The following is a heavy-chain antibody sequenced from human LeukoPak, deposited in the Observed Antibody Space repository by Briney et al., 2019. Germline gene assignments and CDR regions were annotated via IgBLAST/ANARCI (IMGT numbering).Heavy chain of an antibody. CDR1: GFTFSSYA. J-gene: IGHJ4*02. CDR2: ISGSGGST. Sequence: GGSLRLSCTGSGFTFSSYAMSWVRQAPGKGLEWVSAISGSGGSTYYADSVKGRFTISRDNSKNTLYLQMNSLRAEDTAVYYCAKPNYYDSSGYSRYFDYWGQGTLVTVSS. CDR3: AKPNYYDSSGYSRYFDY. V-gene: IGHV3-23*01. D-gene: IGHD3-22*01.